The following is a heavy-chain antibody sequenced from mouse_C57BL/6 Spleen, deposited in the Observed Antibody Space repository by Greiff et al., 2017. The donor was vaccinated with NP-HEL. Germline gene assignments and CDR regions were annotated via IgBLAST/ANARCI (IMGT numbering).Heavy chain of an antibody. CDR3: ARSRGNLYFDY. V-gene: IGHV1-80*01. CDR1: GYAFSSYW. CDR2: IYPGDGDT. D-gene: IGHD2-1*01. J-gene: IGHJ2*01. Sequence: VQLQESGAELVKPGASVKISCKASGYAFSSYWMNWVKQRPGKGLEWIGQIYPGDGDTNYNGKFKGKATLTADKSSSTAYMQLSSLTSEDSAVYFCARSRGNLYFDYWGQGTTLTVSS.